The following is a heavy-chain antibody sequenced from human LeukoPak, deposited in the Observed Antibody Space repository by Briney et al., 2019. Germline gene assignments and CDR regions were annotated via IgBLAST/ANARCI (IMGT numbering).Heavy chain of an antibody. D-gene: IGHD3-10*01. CDR2: IYPGDSDP. J-gene: IGHJ3*02. CDR1: GYSFTDYW. Sequence: GESLKISCSGSGYSFTDYWIGWVRQVPGKGLEWMGIIYPGDSDPRYSPSFQGQVTISADKSISTAYLQWSSLKASDTAMYYCARHREPRGHPDDAFDIWGQGTLVTVSS. CDR3: ARHREPRGHPDDAFDI. V-gene: IGHV5-51*01.